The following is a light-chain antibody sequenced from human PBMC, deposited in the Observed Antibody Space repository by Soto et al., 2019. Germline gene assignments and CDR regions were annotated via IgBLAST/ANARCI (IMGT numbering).Light chain of an antibody. CDR2: DAS. CDR3: QQYAESPLT. J-gene: IGKJ4*01. Sequence: DIVMTQSPDSLAVSLGERATINCKSSQSVLYSSNNKNYLAWYQHKPGQAPRLVIYDASNRATGVPDRFSGSGSGTDFTLTVTRLEPEDFAVYYCQQYAESPLTFGGGTKVEIK. CDR1: QSVLYSSNNKNY. V-gene: IGKV4-1*01.